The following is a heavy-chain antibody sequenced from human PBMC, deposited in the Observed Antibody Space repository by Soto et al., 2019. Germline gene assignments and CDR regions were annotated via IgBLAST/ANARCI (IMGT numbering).Heavy chain of an antibody. CDR3: ARDDDYPDNGLDY. V-gene: IGHV3-33*01. CDR2: IVNDGTAE. J-gene: IGHJ4*01. Sequence: QMQLVESGGGVVQPGSSLRLSCTASGFTFRRYGMHWVRQAPGKGLEWVAVIVNDGTAENYSDSVKGRFTISRDNSRNTLYFLLNSLRVEDKAVYYCARDDDYPDNGLDYWGQGTLVPVSS. D-gene: IGHD4-17*01. CDR1: GFTFRRYG.